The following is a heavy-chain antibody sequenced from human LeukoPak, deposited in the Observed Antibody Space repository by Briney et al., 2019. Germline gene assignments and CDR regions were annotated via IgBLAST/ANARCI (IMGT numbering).Heavy chain of an antibody. Sequence: GGSLRLSCAASGFTFSSYSMNWVRQAPGKGLEWVSSISSSSSYIYYADSVKGRFTISRDNAKNSLYLQMNSLRAEDTAVYYCARDNCSSTSCYGDYYYGMDVWGQGTTVTVSS. J-gene: IGHJ6*02. CDR1: GFTFSSYS. D-gene: IGHD2-2*01. CDR2: ISSSSSYI. CDR3: ARDNCSSTSCYGDYYYGMDV. V-gene: IGHV3-21*01.